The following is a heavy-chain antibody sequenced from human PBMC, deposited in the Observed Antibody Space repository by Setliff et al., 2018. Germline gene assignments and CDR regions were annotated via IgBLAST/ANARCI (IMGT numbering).Heavy chain of an antibody. D-gene: IGHD2-2*01. CDR2: NSA. J-gene: IGHJ4*02. V-gene: IGHV1-18*01. Sequence: RASVKVSCKTSGYTFTNFGINWVRQAPGQGLEWMGWNSAYAREFQGRVTMTIDTPTSTAYMELRRLRSDDTAVYYCARGPPDFVVVPAAAKFDYWGPGTLVTVSS. CDR3: ARGPPDFVVVPAAAKFDY. CDR1: GYTFTNFG.